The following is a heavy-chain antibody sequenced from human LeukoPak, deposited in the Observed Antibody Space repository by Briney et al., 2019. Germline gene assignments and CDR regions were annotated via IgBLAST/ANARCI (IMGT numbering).Heavy chain of an antibody. CDR3: ARSPGELLGNWYFDL. D-gene: IGHD1-26*01. CDR1: GFTFSNYG. Sequence: GGTLRLSCAASGFTFSNYGMTWVRQAPGKGLEWVSGLSGSGTITFYADSVKGRFTISRDNSKNTLYLQMNSLRAEDTAVYYCARSPGELLGNWYFDLWGRGTLVTVSS. V-gene: IGHV3-23*01. J-gene: IGHJ2*01. CDR2: LSGSGTIT.